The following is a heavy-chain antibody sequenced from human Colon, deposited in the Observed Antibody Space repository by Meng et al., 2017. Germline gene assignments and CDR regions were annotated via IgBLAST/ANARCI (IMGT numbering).Heavy chain of an antibody. Sequence: QGQLQGSGPGLLRPSGTLSLTCTVSGASVSSDSHYWSWIRQSPGKGLEWIGYIYYTGNTNYNPSLASRVSMSLDTSKNHFSLHLTSVTAADTAIYYCARVNGDFDEAWFDPWGQGTLVTVSS. D-gene: IGHD4-17*01. V-gene: IGHV4-61*03. CDR1: GASVSSDSHY. J-gene: IGHJ5*02. CDR2: IYYTGNT. CDR3: ARVNGDFDEAWFDP.